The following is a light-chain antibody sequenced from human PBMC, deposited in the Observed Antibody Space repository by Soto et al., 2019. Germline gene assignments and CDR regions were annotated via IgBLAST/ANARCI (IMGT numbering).Light chain of an antibody. Sequence: NVLAQAPGPLSLSPGERATLSCRASQSVSSSYLAWYQQKPGQAPRLLIYGASSRATGIPDRFSGSGSGTDFTLTISRLEPEDFAVYYCQQYGSSPPKLTFGGGTKVDIK. CDR1: QSVSSSY. V-gene: IGKV3-20*01. CDR2: GAS. J-gene: IGKJ4*01. CDR3: QQYGSSPPKLT.